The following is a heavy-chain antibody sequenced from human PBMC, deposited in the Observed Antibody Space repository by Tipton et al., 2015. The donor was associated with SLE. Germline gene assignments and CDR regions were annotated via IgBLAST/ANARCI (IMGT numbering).Heavy chain of an antibody. Sequence: SLRLSCAASGFTFSSYGMHWVRQAPGKGLEWVAIISYDGSNKYYADSVKGRFTISRDNSKNTLYLQMNSLRAEDTAVYYCAKPGRAAAGEGAFDIWGQGTMVTVSS. CDR3: AKPGRAAAGEGAFDI. J-gene: IGHJ3*02. CDR1: GFTFSSYG. V-gene: IGHV3-30*18. D-gene: IGHD6-13*01. CDR2: ISYDGSNK.